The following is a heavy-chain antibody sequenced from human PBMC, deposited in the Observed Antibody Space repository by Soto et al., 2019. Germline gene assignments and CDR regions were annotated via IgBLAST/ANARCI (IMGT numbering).Heavy chain of an antibody. D-gene: IGHD4-4*01. CDR1: GYSFTSYA. CDR3: ARELQGLYYFDF. V-gene: IGHV1-3*01. CDR2: INADNGDT. J-gene: IGHJ4*02. Sequence: GASVKVSCKPSGYSFTSYAMHSVRHAPGQRLEWLGWINADNGDTKYSQKFSGRVTITRDTSANTAFMELSSLRSEDTAMYYCARELQGLYYFDFWGQGTLVTESS.